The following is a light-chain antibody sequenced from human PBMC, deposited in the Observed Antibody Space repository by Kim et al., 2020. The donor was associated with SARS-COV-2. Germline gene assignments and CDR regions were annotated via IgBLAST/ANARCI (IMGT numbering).Light chain of an antibody. CDR3: QVWDSSSDHRV. CDR2: YDS. J-gene: IGLJ2*01. Sequence: SYELTQPPSVSVAPGKTARITCGGNNIGSKSVHWYQQKPGQASVLVIYYDSDRPSGIPERFSGSNSGNTATLTISRVEAGDEADYYCQVWDSSSDHRVFGGGTQLTVL. CDR1: NIGSKS. V-gene: IGLV3-21*04.